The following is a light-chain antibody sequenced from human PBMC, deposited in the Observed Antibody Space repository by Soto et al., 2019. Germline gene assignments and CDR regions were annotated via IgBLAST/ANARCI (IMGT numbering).Light chain of an antibody. CDR1: QSVSSSY. V-gene: IGKV3-20*01. J-gene: IGKJ5*01. CDR3: QQYGSSIT. Sequence: EIVSTQSSGTLSLSPVARATLSCRASQSVSSSYLAWHQQKPGQAPRLLIYGASSRATGIPDRFSGSGSGTDFTLTISRLEPEDFAVYYCQQYGSSITVGQGKRLEIK. CDR2: GAS.